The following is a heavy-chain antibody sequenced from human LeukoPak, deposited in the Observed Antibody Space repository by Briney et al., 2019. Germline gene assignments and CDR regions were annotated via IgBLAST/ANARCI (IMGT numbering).Heavy chain of an antibody. CDR3: AAEPLDAFDI. J-gene: IGHJ3*02. V-gene: IGHV3-23*01. CDR1: GGSFSGYY. Sequence: PSETLSLTCAVYGGSFSGYYWSWVRQAPGKGLEWVSAISGSGGSTYYADSVKGRFTISRDNSKNTLYLQMNSLRAEDTAVYYCAAEPLDAFDIWGQGTMVTVSS. CDR2: ISGSGGST.